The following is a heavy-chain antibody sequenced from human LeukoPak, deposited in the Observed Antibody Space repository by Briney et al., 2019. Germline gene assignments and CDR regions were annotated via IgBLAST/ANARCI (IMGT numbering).Heavy chain of an antibody. J-gene: IGHJ4*02. D-gene: IGHD5-18*01. CDR2: IHYSGRT. CDR3: ARCAAMDDDYFDY. Sequence: PSETLSLTCTVSGGSIRNYYWRWLRQPPGKGLEGIGYIHYSGRTIHNPSLKGRLTISVDTSKNQFSLRLSSVTAADTAVYYCARCAAMDDDYFDYWGQGTLVTVSS. CDR1: GGSIRNYY. V-gene: IGHV4-59*01.